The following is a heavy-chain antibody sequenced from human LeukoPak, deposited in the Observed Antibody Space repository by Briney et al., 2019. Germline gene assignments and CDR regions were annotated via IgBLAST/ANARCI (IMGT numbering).Heavy chain of an antibody. CDR2: IKRDGREK. D-gene: IGHD4-11*01. CDR1: GFTFSTYW. J-gene: IGHJ6*03. CDR3: SREGIDYTNFYNYYYMDV. V-gene: IGHV3-7*01. Sequence: GGSLRLSCAASGFTFSTYWMSWVRQAPGRGLEWVANIKRDGREKYIVDSVKGRFTISRDNAKNAVYLQMNSLRPEDTAVNYCSREGIDYTNFYNYYYMDVWGKGTTVTVS.